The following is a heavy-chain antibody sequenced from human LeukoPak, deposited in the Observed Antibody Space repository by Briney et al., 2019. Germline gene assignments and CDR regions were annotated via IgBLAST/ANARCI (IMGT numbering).Heavy chain of an antibody. CDR2: ISNNGGYT. J-gene: IGHJ4*02. D-gene: IGHD3-10*01. V-gene: IGHV3-23*01. CDR3: ARGRVVIPEGPDY. Sequence: TGGSLRLSCAASGFTFSSSAMSWVRQAPGKGLEWVSAISNNGGYTYYADSVQGRFTISRDNSKNTLHLQMNSLRAEDTAVYYCARGRVVIPEGPDYWGQGTLVTVSS. CDR1: GFTFSSSA.